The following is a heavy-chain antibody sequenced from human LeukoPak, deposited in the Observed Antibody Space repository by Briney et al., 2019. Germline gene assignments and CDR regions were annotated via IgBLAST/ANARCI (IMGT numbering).Heavy chain of an antibody. CDR1: GFTFSSYE. Sequence: PGGSLRLSCEASGFTFSSYEMSWVRQAPGKGLERVSGLNENGMKTDYADSVKGRFIISRDNSRNTLYLQMSSLKVEDTAVYYCAKLPTVYGVADSFDMWGQGTTVTVSS. V-gene: IGHV3-23*01. J-gene: IGHJ3*02. D-gene: IGHD2-8*01. CDR2: LNENGMKT. CDR3: AKLPTVYGVADSFDM.